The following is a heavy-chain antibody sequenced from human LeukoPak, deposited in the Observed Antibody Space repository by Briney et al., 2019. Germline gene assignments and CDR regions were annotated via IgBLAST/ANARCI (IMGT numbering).Heavy chain of an antibody. V-gene: IGHV5-10-1*01. CDR2: IDPSDSYT. CDR3: ARRSRSSTSCYAAPFGY. J-gene: IGHJ4*02. CDR1: GYSFTSYW. D-gene: IGHD2-2*01. Sequence: ESLKISCKGSGYSFTSYWISWVRQMPGKGLEWMGRIDPSDSYTNYSPSFQGHVTISADKSISTAYLQWSSLKASDTAMYYCARRSRSSTSCYAAPFGYWGQGTLVTVSS.